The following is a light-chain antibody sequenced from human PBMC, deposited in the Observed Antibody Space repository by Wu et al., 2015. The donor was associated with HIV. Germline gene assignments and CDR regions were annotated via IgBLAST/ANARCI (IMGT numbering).Light chain of an antibody. J-gene: IGKJ3*01. CDR3: QQYDTLPPRFT. V-gene: IGKV1-33*01. CDR1: QNISNF. Sequence: DIQMTQSPSSLSASVGDRVTITCQASQNISNFLNWYQQKPGKAPKLLIYDASNLETGVPSRFSGSGSGTDFTFTISSLQPEDIATYYCQQYDTLPPRFTFGPGTKVGIK. CDR2: DAS.